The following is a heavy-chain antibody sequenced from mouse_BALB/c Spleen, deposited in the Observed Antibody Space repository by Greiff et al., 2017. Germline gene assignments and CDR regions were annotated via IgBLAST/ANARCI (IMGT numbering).Heavy chain of an antibody. CDR3: ARGGSAWYFDV. D-gene: IGHD3-1*01. V-gene: IGHV1S41*01. CDR2: IAPGSGST. Sequence: DLVKPGASVKLSCKASGYTFTSYWINWIKQRPGQGLEWIGRIAPGSGSTYYNEMFKGKATLTVDTSSSTAYIQLSSLSSEDSAVYSCARGGSAWYFDVWGAGTTVTVSS. CDR1: GYTFTSYW. J-gene: IGHJ1*01.